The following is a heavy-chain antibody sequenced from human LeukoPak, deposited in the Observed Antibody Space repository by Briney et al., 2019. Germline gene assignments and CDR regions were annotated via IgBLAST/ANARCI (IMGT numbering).Heavy chain of an antibody. Sequence: PGGSLRLSCAASGFTFSSYSMNWVRQAPGKGLEWVSSISSSSSYIYYADSVKGRFTISRDNAKNSLYLQMNSLRAEDTAVYYCARDLRNDYVWGDWGQGTMVTVSS. CDR2: ISSSSSYI. V-gene: IGHV3-21*01. D-gene: IGHD3-16*01. J-gene: IGHJ3*01. CDR3: ARDLRNDYVWGD. CDR1: GFTFSSYS.